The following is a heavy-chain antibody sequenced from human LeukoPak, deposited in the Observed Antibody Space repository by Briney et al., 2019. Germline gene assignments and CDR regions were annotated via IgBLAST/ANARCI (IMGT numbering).Heavy chain of an antibody. V-gene: IGHV4-59*01. Sequence: SETLSLTCTVSGRSISSYYWSWIRQPPGKGLEWIGYIYYSGSTNYNPSLKSRVTISVDTSKNQFSLKLSSVTAADTAVYYCARGGSVVVTAKDFDYWGQGTLVTVSS. J-gene: IGHJ4*02. CDR2: IYYSGST. CDR3: ARGGSVVVTAKDFDY. D-gene: IGHD2-21*02. CDR1: GRSISSYY.